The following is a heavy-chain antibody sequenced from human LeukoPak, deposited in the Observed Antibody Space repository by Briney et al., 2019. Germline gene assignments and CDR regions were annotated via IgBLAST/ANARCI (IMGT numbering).Heavy chain of an antibody. V-gene: IGHV1-3*01. Sequence: ASVKVSCKASGYTFTSYAMHWVRQAPGQRLERMGGINAGNGNTKYSQKFQGRVTITRDTSASTAYMELSSLRSEDTAVYYCARGRFGPLITMVRGVFDSWGQGTLVTVSS. CDR3: ARGRFGPLITMVRGVFDS. D-gene: IGHD3-10*01. J-gene: IGHJ4*02. CDR2: INAGNGNT. CDR1: GYTFTSYA.